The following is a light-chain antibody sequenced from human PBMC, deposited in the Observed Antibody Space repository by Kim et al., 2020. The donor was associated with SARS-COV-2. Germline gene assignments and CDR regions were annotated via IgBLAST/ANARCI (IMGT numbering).Light chain of an antibody. Sequence: SSELTQDTAVSVALGQTVRITCQGDSLRNYHASWLQQKPGQAPVVVIYGDDHRPSGIPDRFSGSSSGNTASLTITGAQAEDEADYHCNSRHISGNHWVFG. CDR1: SLRNYH. CDR3: NSRHISGNHWV. V-gene: IGLV3-19*01. CDR2: GDD. J-gene: IGLJ3*02.